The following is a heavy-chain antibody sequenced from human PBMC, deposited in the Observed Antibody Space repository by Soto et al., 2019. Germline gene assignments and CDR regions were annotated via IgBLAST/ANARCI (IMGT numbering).Heavy chain of an antibody. D-gene: IGHD7-27*01. CDR2: IIPIFGTA. Sequence: QVQLVQSGAEVKKPGSSVKVSCKASGGTFSSYAISWVRQAPGQGLEWMGGIIPIFGTANYAQKFQGRVTITADESKRTGNMAPSSVNAEKSAGYYCSRGPKWGRENWFDPWGQGTLVTVSS. CDR1: GGTFSSYA. J-gene: IGHJ5*02. CDR3: SRGPKWGRENWFDP. V-gene: IGHV1-69*01.